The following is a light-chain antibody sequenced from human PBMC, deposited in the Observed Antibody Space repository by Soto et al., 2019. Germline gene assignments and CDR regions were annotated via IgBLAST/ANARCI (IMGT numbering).Light chain of an antibody. CDR2: DVT. CDR1: SSDVGGFNY. CDR3: NSYTSSSTYV. J-gene: IGLJ1*01. V-gene: IGLV2-14*03. Sequence: QSVLTQPASVSGSPGQSITISCTGTSSDVGGFNYVSWYQQHPRKAPKLMIYDVTNRPSGVSSRFSGSKSGNTASLTISGLQAEDEADYYCNSYTSSSTYVFGTGTKLTVL.